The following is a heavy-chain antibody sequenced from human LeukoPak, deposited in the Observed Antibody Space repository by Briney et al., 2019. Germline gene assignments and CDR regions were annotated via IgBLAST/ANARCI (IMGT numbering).Heavy chain of an antibody. J-gene: IGHJ4*02. CDR1: GFTFSSYA. CDR2: TDTDGSK. Sequence: GGSLRLSCAASGFTFSSYAMTWVRQAPGKGLEWVSTTDTDGSKYYADSVKGRFTISRDNSKNTPYLQMNSLRVEDTAVYYCAKDRSGGRCWGQGTPVTVSS. V-gene: IGHV3-23*01. D-gene: IGHD2-15*01. CDR3: AKDRSGGRC.